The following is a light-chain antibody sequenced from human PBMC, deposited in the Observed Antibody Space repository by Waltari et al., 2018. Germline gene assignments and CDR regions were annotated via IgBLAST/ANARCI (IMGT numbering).Light chain of an antibody. CDR3: QQYYSYPFT. CDR2: AAS. J-gene: IGKJ5*01. CDR1: QGISSY. V-gene: IGKV1-8*01. Sequence: AIRITQSPSSLSASTGYRVTITCRASQGISSYLAWYQQKPGKAPKLLIYAASTLQSGVPSRFSGSGSGTDFTLTISCLQSEDFATYYCQQYYSYPFTFGQGTRLEIK.